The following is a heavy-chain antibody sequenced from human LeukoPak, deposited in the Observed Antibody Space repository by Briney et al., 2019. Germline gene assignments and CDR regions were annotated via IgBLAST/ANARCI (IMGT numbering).Heavy chain of an antibody. J-gene: IGHJ6*03. D-gene: IGHD6-19*01. CDR1: GFTFSSYG. Sequence: GGSLRLSCAASGFTFSSYGMSWVRQAPGKGLEWVSAISGSGGSTYYADSVKGRFTISRDNSKNTLYLQMNSLRAEDTAVYYCAKGGEWLVASAYYYYMDVWGKGTTVTISS. CDR2: ISGSGGST. V-gene: IGHV3-23*01. CDR3: AKGGEWLVASAYYYYMDV.